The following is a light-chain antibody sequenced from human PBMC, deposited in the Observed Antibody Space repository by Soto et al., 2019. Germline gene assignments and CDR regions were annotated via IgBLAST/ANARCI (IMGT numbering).Light chain of an antibody. CDR2: DAS. V-gene: IGKV3-11*01. CDR3: QQRSNWPPIT. J-gene: IGKJ5*01. CDR1: QSVSSY. Sequence: EIVLTQSPATLSLSPGERATLSCRASQSVSSYLAWYQQKPGQAPRLLIYDASSRATGIPARFSGSGSGTDFTLTISSLEPEEFAVYYCQQRSNWPPITFGQGKRLEIK.